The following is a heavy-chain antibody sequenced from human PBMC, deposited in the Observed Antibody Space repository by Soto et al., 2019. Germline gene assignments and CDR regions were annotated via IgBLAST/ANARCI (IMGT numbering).Heavy chain of an antibody. D-gene: IGHD2-2*01. CDR3: ARVPYCSSSSCYSYFDS. J-gene: IGHJ4*02. CDR2: ISSDGSST. Sequence: EVQLVESGGGLVQPGGSLRLSCAASGFTLSNYWMHWARQSPGKGLVWVSRISSDGSSTNYSDSGKGRFTIFRDNAKNTLHLQMTRLRAEDTAVYYCARVPYCSSSSCYSYFDSWVQGTLVTVSA. V-gene: IGHV3-74*01. CDR1: GFTLSNYW.